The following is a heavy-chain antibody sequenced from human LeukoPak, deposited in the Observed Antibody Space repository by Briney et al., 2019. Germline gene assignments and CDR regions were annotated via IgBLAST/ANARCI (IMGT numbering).Heavy chain of an antibody. CDR3: ARDYSYRWFGELRAFDI. J-gene: IGHJ3*02. V-gene: IGHV4-59*01. D-gene: IGHD3-10*01. CDR2: IYYTGST. CDR1: GDSITSYS. Sequence: TPSETLSLTCTVSGDSITSYSWSWIRQPPGKGLEWIGYIYYTGSTHFNPSLKSRVIISVDTSKNQFSLKLSSVTAEDTAVYYCARDYSYRWFGELRAFDIWGQGTMVTVSS.